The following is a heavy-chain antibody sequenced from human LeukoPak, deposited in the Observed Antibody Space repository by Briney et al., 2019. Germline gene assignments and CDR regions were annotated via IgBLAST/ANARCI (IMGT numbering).Heavy chain of an antibody. V-gene: IGHV4-61*02. Sequence: SETLSLTCTVSGGSISSGSYYWSWIRQPAGKGLEWIGRIYTSGSTNYNPSLKGRVTISVDTSKNQFSLKLSSVTAADTAVYYCARNVVVVAANWFDPWGHGTLVTVSS. J-gene: IGHJ5*02. CDR2: IYTSGST. CDR3: ARNVVVVAANWFDP. D-gene: IGHD2-15*01. CDR1: GGSISSGSYY.